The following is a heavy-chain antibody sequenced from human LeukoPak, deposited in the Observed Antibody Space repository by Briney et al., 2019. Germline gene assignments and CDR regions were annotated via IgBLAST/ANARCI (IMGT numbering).Heavy chain of an antibody. D-gene: IGHD1-7*01. CDR2: IYSGGST. CDR1: GFTVSSNY. CDR3: ARDGETYGWNYGFDH. V-gene: IGHV3-53*01. Sequence: PGGSLRLSCAASGFTVSSNYMSWVRQAPGKGLEWVSVIYSGGSTYYADSVKGRFTISRDNSKNTLYLQMNSLRAEDTAVYYCARDGETYGWNYGFDHWGQGTLVTVSS. J-gene: IGHJ4*02.